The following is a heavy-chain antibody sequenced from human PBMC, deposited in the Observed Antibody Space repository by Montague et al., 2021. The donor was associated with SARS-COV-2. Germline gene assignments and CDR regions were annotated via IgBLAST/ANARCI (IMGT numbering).Heavy chain of an antibody. CDR1: GDSVSSNLAT. CDR2: TYYRSKWYN. Sequence: CAISGDSVSSNLATWNWIRQSPSRGLEWLGRTYYRSKWYNDYAESVKSRITIDPDTSKHQFSLHLNSVTPEDTAVYYCARIPVGSKYSFDFWGQGTLVTVSS. J-gene: IGHJ4*02. V-gene: IGHV6-1*01. CDR3: ARIPVGSKYSFDF. D-gene: IGHD2-2*01.